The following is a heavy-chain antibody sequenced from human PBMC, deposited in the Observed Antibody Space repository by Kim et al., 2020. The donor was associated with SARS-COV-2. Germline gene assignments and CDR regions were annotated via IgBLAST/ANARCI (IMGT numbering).Heavy chain of an antibody. CDR3: ARGSEYSSSWYYYGMDV. D-gene: IGHD6-13*01. Sequence: VKGRFTFSRDNAKNSLYRQMNSLREEDTAVYYCARGSEYSSSWYYYGMDVWGQGTTVTVSS. J-gene: IGHJ6*02. V-gene: IGHV3-48*02.